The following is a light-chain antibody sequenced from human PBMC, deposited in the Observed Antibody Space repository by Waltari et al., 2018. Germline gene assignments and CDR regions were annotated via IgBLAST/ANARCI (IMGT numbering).Light chain of an antibody. J-gene: IGLJ3*02. CDR2: GEGSGSY. CDR3: ETCDSNAQGV. CDR1: ISPSTDI. V-gene: IGLV4-60*03. Sequence: QPVLTPSSSASASLGSSATLTCTLSISPSTDIIAWHQQQPGRAPRYLRKGEGSGSYNKGSGVPGRFSGSSSGADRYLTISNLQAADEADYYCETCDSNAQGVLGVGTRLTVL.